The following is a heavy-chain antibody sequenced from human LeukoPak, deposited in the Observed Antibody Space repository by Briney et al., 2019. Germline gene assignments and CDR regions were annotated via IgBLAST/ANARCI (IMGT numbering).Heavy chain of an antibody. CDR1: GGSISSSSYY. CDR3: ARLLSIADAFDT. CDR2: IYCSGST. D-gene: IGHD2/OR15-2a*01. V-gene: IGHV4-39*01. Sequence: PSETLSLTCPLSGGSISSSSYYWGWIRQPPGKGLEWIGSIYCSGSTYYNPYLKSRVTLSVDTSKNQFSLKLRSVTAADTAIYYCARLLSIADAFDTWGQGTMVTVSS. J-gene: IGHJ3*02.